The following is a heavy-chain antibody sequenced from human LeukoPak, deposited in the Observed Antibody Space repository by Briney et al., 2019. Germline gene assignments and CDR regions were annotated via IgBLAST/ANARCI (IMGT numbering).Heavy chain of an antibody. J-gene: IGHJ6*02. CDR2: IYYSGST. Sequence: SETLSLTCTVSGGSISSSSYYWGWIRQPPGKGLEWIGSIYYSGSTYYNPSLKSRVTISVDTSKNQFSLKLSSVTAADTAVYYCASGRITIFLYYYYGMDVWGQGTTVTVSS. D-gene: IGHD3-3*01. V-gene: IGHV4-39*01. CDR3: ASGRITIFLYYYYGMDV. CDR1: GGSISSSSYY.